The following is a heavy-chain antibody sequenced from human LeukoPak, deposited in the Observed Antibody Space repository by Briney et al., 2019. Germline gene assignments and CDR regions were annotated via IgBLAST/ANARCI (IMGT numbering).Heavy chain of an antibody. Sequence: GRSLRLSCSASGFTFADYTMSWVRQAPGKGLEWIGFIRSKAYGATTEYAASVKGRFTISRDDSKSIAYLQMNSLKTDGTALYYCTRASITMIVDDAFDIWGQGTMVAVSS. D-gene: IGHD3-22*01. CDR3: TRASITMIVDDAFDI. CDR1: GFTFADYT. J-gene: IGHJ3*02. CDR2: IRSKAYGATT. V-gene: IGHV3-49*04.